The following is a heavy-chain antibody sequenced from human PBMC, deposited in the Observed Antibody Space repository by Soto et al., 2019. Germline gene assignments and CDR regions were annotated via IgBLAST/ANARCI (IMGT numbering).Heavy chain of an antibody. CDR2: INPNSGGT. V-gene: IGHV1-2*02. D-gene: IGHD2-2*01. Sequence: ASVKVSCKASGYTFTGYYMHWVRQAPGQGLEWMGWINPNSGGTNYTQKFQGRVTMTRDTSISTAYMEPSRLGSDDTAVYYCAVVFHSETMDVWGQGTTVTVSS. CDR1: GYTFTGYY. CDR3: AVVFHSETMDV. J-gene: IGHJ6*02.